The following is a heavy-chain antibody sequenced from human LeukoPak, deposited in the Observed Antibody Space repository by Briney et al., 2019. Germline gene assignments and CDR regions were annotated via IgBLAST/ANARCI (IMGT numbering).Heavy chain of an antibody. CDR1: GGSISSGSYY. J-gene: IGHJ4*02. CDR3: ARRVRYCSSTSCKIDY. V-gene: IGHV4-61*02. D-gene: IGHD2-2*01. Sequence: ASETLSLTCTVSGGSISSGSYYWSWIRQPAGKGLEWIGRIYTSGSTNYNPSLKSRVTISVDTSKNQFSLKLSSVTAADTAVYYCARRVRYCSSTSCKIDYWGQGTLVTVSS. CDR2: IYTSGST.